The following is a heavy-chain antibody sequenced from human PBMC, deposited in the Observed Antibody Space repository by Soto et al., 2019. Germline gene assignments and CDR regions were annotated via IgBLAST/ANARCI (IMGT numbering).Heavy chain of an antibody. CDR2: IDWDDDK. V-gene: IGHV2-70*04. Sequence: SGPTLVNPTQSLTLSCTFSGFSLTTTGMSVNWIRQPPGKALEWLARIDWDDDKLYSTSLKTRLTISKDTSKNQVVLTMTDMDPADTGTYYCARIHRVTTRLYAMVVWCPGTTPSVSS. CDR1: GFSLTTTGMS. CDR3: ARIHRVTTRLYAMVV. J-gene: IGHJ6*02. D-gene: IGHD4-17*01.